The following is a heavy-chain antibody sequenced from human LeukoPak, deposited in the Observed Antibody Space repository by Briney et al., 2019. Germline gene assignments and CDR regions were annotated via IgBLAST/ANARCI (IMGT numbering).Heavy chain of an antibody. V-gene: IGHV3-48*03. CDR2: ISDSGRTI. CDR3: ARSLPY. Sequence: GGSLRLSCAAFGFTFSSYEMNWVRQAPGKGLEWVSYISDSGRTIYYADSVKGRFTISRDNAKNSLYLQMNSLRVEGTAIYYCARSLPYWGQGTLVTVSS. J-gene: IGHJ4*02. CDR1: GFTFSSYE.